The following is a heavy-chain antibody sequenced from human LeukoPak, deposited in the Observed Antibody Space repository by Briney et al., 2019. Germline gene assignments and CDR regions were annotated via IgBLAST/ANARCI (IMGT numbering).Heavy chain of an antibody. CDR1: GGSISSINW. CDR3: ARFVVVPAHRVRGWFDP. J-gene: IGHJ5*02. Sequence: SETLSLTCAVSGGSISSINWWSWVRQPPGKGLEWIGEIYHSGSTNYNPSLKSRVTISVDRSKIHFSLKLSSVTAADTAVYYCARFVVVPAHRVRGWFDPWGQGTLVTVSS. CDR2: IYHSGST. D-gene: IGHD2-2*01. V-gene: IGHV4-4*02.